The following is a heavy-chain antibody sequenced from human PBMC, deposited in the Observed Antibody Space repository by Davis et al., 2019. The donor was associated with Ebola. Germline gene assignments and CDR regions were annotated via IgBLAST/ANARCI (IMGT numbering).Heavy chain of an antibody. Sequence: MPSETLSLTCAVSGGSISSGGYSWSWIRQPPGKGLEWIGYIYHSGSTYYNPSLKSRVTISVDRSKNQFSLKLSSVTAADTAVYYCAKCRSGGSCYYGMDVWGQGITVTVSS. J-gene: IGHJ6*02. CDR3: AKCRSGGSCYYGMDV. CDR1: GGSISSGGYS. CDR2: IYHSGST. D-gene: IGHD2-15*01. V-gene: IGHV4-30-2*01.